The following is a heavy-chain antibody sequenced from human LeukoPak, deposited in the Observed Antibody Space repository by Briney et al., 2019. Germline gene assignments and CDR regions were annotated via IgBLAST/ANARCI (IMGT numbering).Heavy chain of an antibody. CDR2: ISSSSSTI. CDR3: ARDHSVLAPFDY. J-gene: IGHJ4*02. V-gene: IGHV3-48*02. CDR1: GFTFSSYN. Sequence: SGGSLRLSCAVSGFTFSSYNMNWVRQAPGKGLEWVSYISSSSSTIYYADSVEGRFTISRDNAKNSLYLQMNSLRDEDTAVYYCARDHSVLAPFDYWGQGTLVTVSS. D-gene: IGHD3-10*01.